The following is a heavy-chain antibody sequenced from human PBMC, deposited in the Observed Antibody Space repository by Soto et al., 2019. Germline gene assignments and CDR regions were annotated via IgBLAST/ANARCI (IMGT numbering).Heavy chain of an antibody. J-gene: IGHJ5*02. V-gene: IGHV1-69*06. CDR3: ARGTYKRRVAAGDFGP. CDR2: IIPIFGTA. D-gene: IGHD6-13*01. Sequence: QVQLVQSGAEVKKPGSSVKVSCKASGGTFSSYAISWVRQAPGQGLEWMGGIIPIFGTANYAQKFQGRVTITADKSTSTAYMELSSLRSEDTAVYYCARGTYKRRVAAGDFGPWGQGTLVTVSS. CDR1: GGTFSSYA.